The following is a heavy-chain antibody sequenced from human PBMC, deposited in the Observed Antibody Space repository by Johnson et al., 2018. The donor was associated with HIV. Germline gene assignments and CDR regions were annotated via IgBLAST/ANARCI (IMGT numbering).Heavy chain of an antibody. J-gene: IGHJ3*02. V-gene: IGHV3-66*01. CDR3: TRGLSAFDI. Sequence: VQLMESGGGLVQPGGSLRLSCAASGFTVSSNYMSWVRQAPGKGLEWVSVTYSDGNTYYVDSVKGRFTISRDNSKNTLNLQMNSLRADDTAVYYCTRGLSAFDIWGQGTMVIVSS. CDR2: TYSDGNT. CDR1: GFTVSSNY.